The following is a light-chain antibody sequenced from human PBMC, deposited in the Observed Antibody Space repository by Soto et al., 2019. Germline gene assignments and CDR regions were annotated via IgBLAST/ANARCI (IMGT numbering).Light chain of an antibody. V-gene: IGLV2-8*01. Sequence: QSALTQPPSASGSPGQSVAISCTGTSSDVGGYNNVSWYQQHPGKAPKLMIYEVNKRPSGVPDRFSGSKSGNTASLTVSGLQAEEEADYYCSSYAGSSNVFGTGTKLTVL. J-gene: IGLJ1*01. CDR2: EVN. CDR3: SSYAGSSNV. CDR1: SSDVGGYNN.